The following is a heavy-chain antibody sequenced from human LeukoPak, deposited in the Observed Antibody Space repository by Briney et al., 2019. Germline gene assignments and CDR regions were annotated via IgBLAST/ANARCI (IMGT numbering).Heavy chain of an antibody. CDR3: ASGGGYYFDY. J-gene: IGHJ4*02. CDR1: GGSISSYY. Sequence: SETLSLTCTVSGGSISSYYWSWIRQPPGKGLEWIGYIYYSGSSNYNPSFKSRVTISVDTSKNQFSLKLSSVTAADTAVYYCASGGGYYFDYWGQGTLVTVSS. V-gene: IGHV4-59*01. CDR2: IYYSGSS. D-gene: IGHD3-16*01.